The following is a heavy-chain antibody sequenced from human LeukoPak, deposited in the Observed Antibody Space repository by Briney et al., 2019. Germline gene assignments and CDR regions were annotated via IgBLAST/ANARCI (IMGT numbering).Heavy chain of an antibody. CDR3: ASDFGGAPFDF. Sequence: PGGSLRLSCTASGFIFRDYVMSWVRQAPGKGPEWVAAIWRTGDWTHYVDSVKGRFTISRDNSKNMLYLQMSSLRAEDTAMYYCASDFGGAPFDFWGQGTLVTVSS. CDR1: GFIFRDYV. CDR2: IWRTGDWT. D-gene: IGHD3-16*01. V-gene: IGHV3-23*05. J-gene: IGHJ4*02.